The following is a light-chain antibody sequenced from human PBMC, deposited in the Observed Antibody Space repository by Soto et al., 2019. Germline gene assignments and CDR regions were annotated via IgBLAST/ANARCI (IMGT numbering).Light chain of an antibody. CDR1: QSVGSN. Sequence: EMVMTQSPANLSVSPGERATLSCRASQSVGSNLAWYQQKPGQAPRLLIYAASTRATGVPARFSGSGSGTEFTLTISSLQSEDFAVYHCQHYNSWPRAFGQGTKVESK. V-gene: IGKV3-15*01. J-gene: IGKJ1*01. CDR3: QHYNSWPRA. CDR2: AAS.